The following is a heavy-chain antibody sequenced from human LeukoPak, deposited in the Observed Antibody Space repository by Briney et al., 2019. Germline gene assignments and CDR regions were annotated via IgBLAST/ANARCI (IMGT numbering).Heavy chain of an antibody. D-gene: IGHD3-22*01. CDR2: ISSSSSYI. J-gene: IGHJ4*02. V-gene: IGHV3-21*01. Sequence: KSGGSLRLSCAASGFTFSSYSMNWVRQAPGKGLEWVSSISSSSSYIYYADSVKGRFTISRDNAKNSLYLQMNSLRAEDTAVYYCARSDSSGYYYVSTHTFDYWGQGTLVTVSS. CDR3: ARSDSSGYYYVSTHTFDY. CDR1: GFTFSSYS.